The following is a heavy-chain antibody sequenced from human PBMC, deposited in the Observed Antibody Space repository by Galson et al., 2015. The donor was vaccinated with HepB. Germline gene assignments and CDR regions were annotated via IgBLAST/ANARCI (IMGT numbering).Heavy chain of an antibody. V-gene: IGHV3-53*01. CDR3: ARVSRDSSGWSFDN. Sequence: SLRLSCAASGFNVRNYYMSWVRQAPGKGLEWVSVIYSGGGTYYADSVKDRFTISRDNSKSTLLLQMSSLRVEDTAVYFCARVSRDSSGWSFDNGGQGTLVTVSS. D-gene: IGHD6-19*01. CDR1: GFNVRNYY. J-gene: IGHJ4*02. CDR2: IYSGGGT.